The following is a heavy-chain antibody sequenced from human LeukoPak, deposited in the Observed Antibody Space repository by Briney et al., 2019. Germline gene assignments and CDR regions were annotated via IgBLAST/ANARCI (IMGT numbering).Heavy chain of an antibody. Sequence: RGSPRHSRVHPGFTSTGYSMKTGSPTPGKGRWRASYISISSRTIYSTDSVRGRFTISRDKAKKSLYLQMNRLRAEDRAVYYCARNSEWVCSGGTCYNYEGYWGQGTLVTVSS. D-gene: IGHD2-15*01. CDR2: ISISSRTI. J-gene: IGHJ4*02. V-gene: IGHV3-48*01. CDR1: GFTSTGYS. CDR3: ARNSEWVCSGGTCYNYEGY.